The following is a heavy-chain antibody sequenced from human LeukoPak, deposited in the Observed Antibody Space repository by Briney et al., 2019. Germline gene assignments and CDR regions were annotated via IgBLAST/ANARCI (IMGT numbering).Heavy chain of an antibody. CDR2: IYHSGST. Sequence: PSETLSLTCTVSGYSTSSGYYWGWVRQPPGKGLEWIGSIYHSGSTYYNPSLKSRVTISVDTSKNQFSLKLSSVTAADTAVYYCARAADYSNSGDYWGQGTLVTVSS. D-gene: IGHD4-11*01. V-gene: IGHV4-38-2*02. J-gene: IGHJ4*02. CDR3: ARAADYSNSGDY. CDR1: GYSTSSGYY.